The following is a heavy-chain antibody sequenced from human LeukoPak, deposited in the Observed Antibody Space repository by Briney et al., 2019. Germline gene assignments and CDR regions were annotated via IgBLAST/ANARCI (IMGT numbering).Heavy chain of an antibody. V-gene: IGHV3-30-3*01. CDR1: GFTFSIYA. CDR3: ARVLIAAAGTYFDY. Sequence: GRSLRLSCAACGFTFSIYAMHWVRQAPGKGLEWVAVISYDGSNKYYADSVKGRFTISRDNSKNTLYLQMNSLRAEDTAVYYCARVLIAAAGTYFDYWGQGTLVTVSS. J-gene: IGHJ4*02. CDR2: ISYDGSNK. D-gene: IGHD6-13*01.